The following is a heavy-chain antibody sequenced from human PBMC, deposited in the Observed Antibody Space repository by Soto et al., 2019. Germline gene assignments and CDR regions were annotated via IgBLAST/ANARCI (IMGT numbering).Heavy chain of an antibody. CDR1: GFTFSSYG. CDR3: AKDPYYDFWSGYYPTDGMDV. V-gene: IGHV3-30*18. Sequence: GGSLRLSCAASGFTFSSYGMHWVRQAPGKGLEWVAVISYDGSNKYYADSVKGRFTISRDNSKNTLYLQMNSLRAEDTAVYYCAKDPYYDFWSGYYPTDGMDVWV. D-gene: IGHD3-3*01. J-gene: IGHJ6*04. CDR2: ISYDGSNK.